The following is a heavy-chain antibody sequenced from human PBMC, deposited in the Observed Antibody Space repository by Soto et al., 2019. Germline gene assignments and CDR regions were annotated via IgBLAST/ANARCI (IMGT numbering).Heavy chain of an antibody. D-gene: IGHD6-13*01. CDR2: IIALFDIV. J-gene: IGHJ6*02. CDR3: ARSLYSSSWFHSGNSYYYYGMDV. Sequence: QVQLVQSGAEVKKPGSSVKVSCKASGGTFGIYAITWVRQAPGQGLEWMGGIIALFDIVNYTQKLQGRVTITADDSTNTAYMDLSSLRSEDTAVYYCARSLYSSSWFHSGNSYYYYGMDVWGQGTTVTVSS. CDR1: GGTFGIYA. V-gene: IGHV1-69*12.